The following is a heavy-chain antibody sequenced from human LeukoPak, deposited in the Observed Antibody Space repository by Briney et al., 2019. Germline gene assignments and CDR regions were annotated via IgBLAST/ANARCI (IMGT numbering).Heavy chain of an antibody. CDR2: IYHSGST. CDR3: AGNSGTYYYGSGTKY. Sequence: SETLSLTCSVSGDSISSYYWSWIRQPPGKGLEWIGYIYHSGSTNYKSSLKSRVTISVDTSKNQFSLKLSSVTAADTAVYYCAGNSGTYYYGSGTKYWGQGTLVTVSS. V-gene: IGHV4-59*12. CDR1: GDSISSYY. J-gene: IGHJ4*02. D-gene: IGHD3-10*01.